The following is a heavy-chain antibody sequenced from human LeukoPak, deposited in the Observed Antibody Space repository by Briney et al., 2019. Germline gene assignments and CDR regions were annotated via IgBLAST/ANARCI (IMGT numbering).Heavy chain of an antibody. CDR1: GFTFSDYY. V-gene: IGHV3-11*03. Sequence: GGSLRLSCAASGFTFSDYYMSWIRQAPGKGLEWVSTITKSGDQTHYADSVRGLFTISRDIFKNTLYLQMNSLRAEDTAVYHCVKSAGKDGYRDVFDIWGQGTVVTVSS. J-gene: IGHJ3*02. D-gene: IGHD5-24*01. CDR2: ITKSGDQT. CDR3: VKSAGKDGYRDVFDI.